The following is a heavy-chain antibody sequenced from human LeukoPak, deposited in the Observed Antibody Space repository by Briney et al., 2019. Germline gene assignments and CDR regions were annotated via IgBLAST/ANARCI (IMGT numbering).Heavy chain of an antibody. CDR3: ATFYESSSYYWAGWFDP. J-gene: IGHJ5*02. V-gene: IGHV3-7*03. Sequence: GGSLRLSCAASGFTFSSYWMSWVRQAPGKGLGWVANIKQDGSEKYYVDSVKGRFTISRDNAKNSVYLQMNSLRAEDTAVYYCATFYESSSYYWAGWFDPWGQGTLVTVSS. CDR1: GFTFSSYW. D-gene: IGHD3-22*01. CDR2: IKQDGSEK.